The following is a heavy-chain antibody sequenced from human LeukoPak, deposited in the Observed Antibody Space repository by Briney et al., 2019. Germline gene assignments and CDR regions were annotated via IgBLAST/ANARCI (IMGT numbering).Heavy chain of an antibody. D-gene: IGHD3-22*01. V-gene: IGHV3-30*18. J-gene: IGHJ4*02. Sequence: GGSLRLSCAASGFTFSSYGMHWVRQAPGKGLEWVAVISYDGSNKYYADSVKGRFTISRDNSKNTLYLQMNGLRAEDTAVYYCAKDYYDSSGYYEPSYYFDYWGQGTLVTVSS. CDR2: ISYDGSNK. CDR3: AKDYYDSSGYYEPSYYFDY. CDR1: GFTFSSYG.